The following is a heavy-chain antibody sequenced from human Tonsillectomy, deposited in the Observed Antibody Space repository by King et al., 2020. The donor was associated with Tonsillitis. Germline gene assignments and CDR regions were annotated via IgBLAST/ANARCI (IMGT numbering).Heavy chain of an antibody. D-gene: IGHD1-26*01. CDR1: GYTFTGDL. CDR2: IYINSVVT. CDR3: ARDGSGGSYTYDSGVLDY. J-gene: IGHJ4*02. Sequence: QLLQSVAEVKKPGASVRVSCKASGYTFTGDLIHCVRQAPGQGLEWRGWIYINSVVTHAPQMFLVRVSTPRETSISTVYMWLSRLRSDDTALYYCARDGSGGSYTYDSGVLDYWGQGTLVTVSS. V-gene: IGHV1-2*02.